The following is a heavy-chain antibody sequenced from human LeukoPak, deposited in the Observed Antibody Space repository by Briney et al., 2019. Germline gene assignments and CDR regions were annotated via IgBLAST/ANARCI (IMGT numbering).Heavy chain of an antibody. D-gene: IGHD3-10*01. J-gene: IGHJ4*02. CDR3: ARRGRGYYFDY. V-gene: IGHV3-7*01. CDR2: IKHDGSEKQDGSEK. Sequence: GGSLRLSCAASGFTFSSYAMSWVRQAPGKGLEWVANIKHDGSEKQDGSEKNYVDSVKGRFTISRDNAKNSLYLQMNSLRAEDTAVYYCARRGRGYYFDYWGQGTLVTVSS. CDR1: GFTFSSYA.